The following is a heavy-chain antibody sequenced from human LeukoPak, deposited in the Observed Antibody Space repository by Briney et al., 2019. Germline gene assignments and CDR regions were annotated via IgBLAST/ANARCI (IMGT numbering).Heavy chain of an antibody. Sequence: SETLSLTCTVSGGSISSYYWSWIRQPPGKGLEWIGYIYYSGSTYYNPSLKSRVTISVDTSKNQFSLKLSSVTAADTAVYYCARVFCSGGSCYAGNWFDPWGQGTLVTVSS. D-gene: IGHD2-15*01. CDR2: IYYSGST. CDR3: ARVFCSGGSCYAGNWFDP. J-gene: IGHJ5*02. CDR1: GGSISSYY. V-gene: IGHV4-59*08.